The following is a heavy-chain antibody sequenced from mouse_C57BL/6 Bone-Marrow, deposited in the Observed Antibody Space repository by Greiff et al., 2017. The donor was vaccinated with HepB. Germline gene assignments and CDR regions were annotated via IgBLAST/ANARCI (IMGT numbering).Heavy chain of an antibody. J-gene: IGHJ2*01. Sequence: EVQRVESGPELVKPGASVKMSCKASGYTFTDYNMHWVKQSHGKSLEWIGYINPNNGGTSYNQKFKGKATLTVNKSSSTAYMELRSLTSEDSAVYYCARWRAQAYFDYWGQGTTLTVSS. V-gene: IGHV1-22*01. D-gene: IGHD3-2*02. CDR3: ARWRAQAYFDY. CDR1: GYTFTDYN. CDR2: INPNNGGT.